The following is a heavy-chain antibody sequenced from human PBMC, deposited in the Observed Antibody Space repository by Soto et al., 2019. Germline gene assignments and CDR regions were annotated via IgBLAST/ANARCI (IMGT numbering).Heavy chain of an antibody. D-gene: IGHD5-12*01. CDR2: ISYDGSNQ. Sequence: GGSLRLSCAASGFTFSSYGMHWVRQAPGKGLEWVAVISYDGSNQYYADSVKGRFTISRDNSKNTLYLQMNSLRAEDTAVYYCAKCMSAYEGGNYYMDVWGKGTTVTVSS. CDR1: GFTFSSYG. CDR3: AKCMSAYEGGNYYMDV. V-gene: IGHV3-30*18. J-gene: IGHJ6*03.